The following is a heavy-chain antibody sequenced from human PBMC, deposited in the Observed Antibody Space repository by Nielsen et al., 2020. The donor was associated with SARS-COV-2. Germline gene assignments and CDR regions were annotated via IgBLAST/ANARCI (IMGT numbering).Heavy chain of an antibody. J-gene: IGHJ3*02. D-gene: IGHD1-14*01. Sequence: GGSLRLSCAASGFTFDDYAMHWVRQAPGKGLEWVSGISWNSGSIGYADSVKGRFTISRDNAKNYLYLQMNSLRAEDTALYYCATCPEFIGGDAFDIWGQGTMVTVSS. CDR2: ISWNSGSI. V-gene: IGHV3-9*01. CDR1: GFTFDDYA. CDR3: ATCPEFIGGDAFDI.